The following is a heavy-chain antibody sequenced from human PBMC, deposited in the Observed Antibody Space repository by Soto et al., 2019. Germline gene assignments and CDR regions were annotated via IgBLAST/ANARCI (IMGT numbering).Heavy chain of an antibody. CDR3: ARGDCTNGVCYINYHYGMDV. J-gene: IGHJ6*02. V-gene: IGHV1-18*01. D-gene: IGHD2-8*01. Sequence: ASVKVSCKTSGYIFTNYAVGWVRQAPGQGLEWMGWISPYNGNTNYAQNLQGRVTLTTDTSTSTAFMELMSLRSDDTAVYYCARGDCTNGVCYINYHYGMDVWGQGTTVTVSS. CDR1: GYIFTNYA. CDR2: ISPYNGNT.